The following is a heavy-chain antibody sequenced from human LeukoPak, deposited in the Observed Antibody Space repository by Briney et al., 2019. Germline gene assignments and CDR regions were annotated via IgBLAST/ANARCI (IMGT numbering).Heavy chain of an antibody. D-gene: IGHD3-22*01. V-gene: IGHV3-74*01. CDR1: GFTFSSYW. CDR3: ASAPSEIGGYYPEYFRH. J-gene: IGHJ1*01. Sequence: GGSLRLSCAVSGFTFSSYWMHWVRQAPGKGLVWVSRIKSDGSTNYADSVKGRFTISRDNAKNTVSLQMNSLRAEDTGVYYCASAPSEIGGYYPEYFRHWGQGTLVTVSS. CDR2: IKSDGST.